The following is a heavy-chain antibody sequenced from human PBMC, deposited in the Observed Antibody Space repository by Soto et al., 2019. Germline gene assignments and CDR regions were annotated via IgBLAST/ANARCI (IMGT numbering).Heavy chain of an antibody. CDR1: GYTFTGAY. J-gene: IGHJ6*02. D-gene: IGHD3-10*01. CDR3: ARDFTTRSYGVDV. Sequence: VASVKVSCKASGYTFTGAYIHWVRQAPGQGLEWMGCTNPNSGGTEFAQKFRGRVTVTRDTSITTVYMEMNRLRSDDTGVYYCARDFTTRSYGVDVWGQGTAVTVSS. CDR2: TNPNSGGT. V-gene: IGHV1-2*02.